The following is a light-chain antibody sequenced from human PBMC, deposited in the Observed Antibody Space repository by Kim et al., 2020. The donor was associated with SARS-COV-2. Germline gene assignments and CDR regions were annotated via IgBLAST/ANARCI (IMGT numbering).Light chain of an antibody. CDR2: GAS. Sequence: PGERATHACRATQSVTSSKLAWYQQKPGQAPRLLIYGASSRATGIPDRFSGSGSGTDFTLIISRLEPEDFAVYYCQQYASSVETFGQGTKVDIK. J-gene: IGKJ1*01. V-gene: IGKV3-20*01. CDR3: QQYASSVET. CDR1: QSVTSSK.